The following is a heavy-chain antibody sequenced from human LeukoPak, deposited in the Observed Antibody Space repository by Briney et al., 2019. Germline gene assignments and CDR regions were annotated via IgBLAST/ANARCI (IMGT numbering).Heavy chain of an antibody. D-gene: IGHD5-12*01. CDR3: ARQTSGYSGYDYQANYYYGMDV. J-gene: IGHJ6*02. CDR1: GFTFSSYE. Sequence: GGSLRLSCAASGFTFSSYEMNWVRQAPGKGLEWVSYISSSGSTIYYADSVKGRFTISRDNAKNSLYLQMNSLRAEDTAVYYCARQTSGYSGYDYQANYYYGMDVWGQGTTVTVS. CDR2: ISSSGSTI. V-gene: IGHV3-48*03.